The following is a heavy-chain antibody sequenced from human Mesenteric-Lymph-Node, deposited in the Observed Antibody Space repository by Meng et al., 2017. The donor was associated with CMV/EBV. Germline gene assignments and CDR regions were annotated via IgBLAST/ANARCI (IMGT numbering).Heavy chain of an antibody. D-gene: IGHD3-3*01. J-gene: IGHJ4*02. Sequence: GESLKISCAASGFTFSSFWMGWVRQAPGKGLEWVANIKQDGSEKYYVDSVKGRFTITRDNDKNSLYLQMNSLRAEDTAVYYCARESGSSDFWWGYYKVGVDYWGQGTLVTVSS. CDR3: ARESGSSDFWWGYYKVGVDY. V-gene: IGHV3-7*01. CDR2: IKQDGSEK. CDR1: GFTFSSFW.